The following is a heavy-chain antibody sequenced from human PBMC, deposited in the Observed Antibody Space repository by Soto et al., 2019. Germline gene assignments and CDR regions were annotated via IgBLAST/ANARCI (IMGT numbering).Heavy chain of an antibody. CDR1: GFTFDDYT. J-gene: IGHJ4*02. CDR3: AKDTSWTIDY. Sequence: GSLLRACSASGFTFDDYTMHWVRQAPGKGLEWVSMISWDGGNTYYADSVKGRFTISRDNSKKSLYLQMNSLRTEDTALYYCAKDTSWTIDYWGQGALVTVSS. D-gene: IGHD3-16*02. V-gene: IGHV3-43*01. CDR2: ISWDGGNT.